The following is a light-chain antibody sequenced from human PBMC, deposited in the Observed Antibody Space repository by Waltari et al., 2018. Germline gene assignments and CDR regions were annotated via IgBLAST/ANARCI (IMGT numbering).Light chain of an antibody. CDR3: QHYLRLPVT. J-gene: IGKJ1*01. CDR2: GAS. Sequence: EIVLTQSPGTLSLSLGERATVSCRASQSVSRALAWYQQKPGQAPRLLIYGASTRATCIPDRFSGSGSGNVFSLTIRRLEPDDFAVYYCQHYLRLPVTFGQGTTVEV. V-gene: IGKV3-20*01. CDR1: QSVSRA.